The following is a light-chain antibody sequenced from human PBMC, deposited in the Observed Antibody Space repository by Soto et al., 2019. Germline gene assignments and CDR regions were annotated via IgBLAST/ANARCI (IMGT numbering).Light chain of an antibody. CDR2: ASS. Sequence: VMTQSPANLSVSPGEGVTLFCRARQNVATNIAWYQVKPAQAPRLLIYASSTRATGIPATFSGSGSGTQFSLTISSLQSEDSAVYYCQQYYHWGLSFGGGTKVEI. J-gene: IGKJ4*01. CDR1: QNVATN. V-gene: IGKV3D-15*01. CDR3: QQYYHWGLS.